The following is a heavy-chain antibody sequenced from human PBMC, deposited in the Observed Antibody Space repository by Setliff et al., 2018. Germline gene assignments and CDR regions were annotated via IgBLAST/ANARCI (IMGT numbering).Heavy chain of an antibody. D-gene: IGHD6-19*01. CDR3: ARSKSSSGWLNWLGP. J-gene: IGHJ5*02. CDR1: GGSISSSSYY. CDR2: IYYSGST. Sequence: SETLSLTCTVSGGSISSSSYYWGWIRQPPGKGLEWIGSIYYSGSTYYNPSLKSRVTISVDTSKNQFSLKLSSVTAADTAVYYCARSKSSSGWLNWLGPWGQGTLVTVSS. V-gene: IGHV4-39*07.